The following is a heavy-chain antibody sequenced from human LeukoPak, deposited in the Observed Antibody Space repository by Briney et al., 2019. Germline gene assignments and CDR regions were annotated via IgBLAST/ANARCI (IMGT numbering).Heavy chain of an antibody. J-gene: IGHJ6*02. CDR3: AREAAAGLPPYYYYYYGMDV. Sequence: PSETLSLTCTVSGGSISSYYWSWIRQPPGKGLEWIGYIYYGGSTNYNPSLKSRVTISVDTSKNQFSLKLSSVTAADTAVYYCAREAAAGLPPYYYYYYGMDVWGQGTTVTVSS. CDR1: GGSISSYY. CDR2: IYYGGST. V-gene: IGHV4-59*01. D-gene: IGHD6-13*01.